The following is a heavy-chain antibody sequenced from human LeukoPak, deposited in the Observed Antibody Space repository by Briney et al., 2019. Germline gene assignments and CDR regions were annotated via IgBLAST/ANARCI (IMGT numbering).Heavy chain of an antibody. D-gene: IGHD3-22*01. CDR1: GGSISSGGYS. CDR2: ISGSGGST. Sequence: LSLTCAVSGGSISSGGYSWSWVRQAPGKGLEWVSAISGSGGSTYYADSVKGRFTISRDNSKNTLYLQMNSLRAEDTAVYYCAKDLRLLYYYDSSGYSFDYWGQGTLVTVSS. CDR3: AKDLRLLYYYDSSGYSFDY. V-gene: IGHV3-23*01. J-gene: IGHJ4*02.